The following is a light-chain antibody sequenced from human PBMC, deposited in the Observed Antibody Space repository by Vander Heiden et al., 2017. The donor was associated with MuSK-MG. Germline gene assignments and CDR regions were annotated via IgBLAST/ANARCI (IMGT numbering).Light chain of an antibody. V-gene: IGKV2-28*01. CDR2: LGS. Sequence: DIEMTQSPLSLPVTPGERASITCRSSQSLLDSNGYNYLDWYLQKPGQSPQLLIYLGSNRASGVPDRFSGSGSGTDVTLKISRVEAEDVGVYYCMQALQTPPCSFGQGNKLEIK. J-gene: IGKJ2*04. CDR3: MQALQTPPCS. CDR1: QSLLDSNGYNY.